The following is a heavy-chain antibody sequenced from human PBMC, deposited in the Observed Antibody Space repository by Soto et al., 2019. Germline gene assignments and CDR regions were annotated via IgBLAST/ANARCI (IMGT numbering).Heavy chain of an antibody. D-gene: IGHD5-12*01. V-gene: IGHV4-39*01. J-gene: IGHJ4*02. CDR2: IYYSGST. Sequence: SETLSLTCTVSGGSISSSSYYWGWIRQPPGKGLEWIGSIYYSGSTYYNPSLKSRVTISVDTSKNQFSLKLSSVTAADTAVYYCARHCRWWYSGYDCRYFDYWGQGTLVTVSS. CDR3: ARHCRWWYSGYDCRYFDY. CDR1: GGSISSSSYY.